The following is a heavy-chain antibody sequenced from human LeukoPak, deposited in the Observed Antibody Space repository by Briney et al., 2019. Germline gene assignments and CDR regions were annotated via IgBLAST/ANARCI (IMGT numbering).Heavy chain of an antibody. D-gene: IGHD3-10*01. CDR1: VGSISSSSYY. Sequence: SETLSLTCTVSVGSISSSSYYWGWIRQPPGEGLEWIGTIYYSGSTYYNRSLKSRVTISVDTSKKQFSLKLSSVTAADTAVYYCASPSEFAGFLDYWGQGTLVTVSS. J-gene: IGHJ4*02. CDR2: IYYSGST. V-gene: IGHV4-39*01. CDR3: ASPSEFAGFLDY.